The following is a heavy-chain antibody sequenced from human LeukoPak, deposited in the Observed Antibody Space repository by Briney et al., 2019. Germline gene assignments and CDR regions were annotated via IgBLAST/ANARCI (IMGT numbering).Heavy chain of an antibody. CDR2: IIPIFGTA. V-gene: IGHV1-69*05. CDR1: GGTFSSYA. CDR3: ARESGYSGYGRGWFDP. J-gene: IGHJ5*02. Sequence: SVKVSCKASGGTFSSYAISWVRQAPGQGLEWMGGIIPIFGTANYAQKFQGRVTITTDESTSTAYMELSSLRSEDTAVYYCARESGYSGYGRGWFDPWGQGNLVTVSS. D-gene: IGHD5-12*01.